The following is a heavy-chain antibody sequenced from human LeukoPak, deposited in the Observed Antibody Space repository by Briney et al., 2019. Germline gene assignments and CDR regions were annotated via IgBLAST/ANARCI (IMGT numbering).Heavy chain of an antibody. D-gene: IGHD4-17*01. CDR2: IYYSGST. CDR3: ARRIYGSPFDY. J-gene: IGHJ4*02. V-gene: IGHV4-59*08. Sequence: SETLSLTCTVSGGSISSYYWSWIRQPPGKGLEWIGYIYYSGSTNYNPSLKSRVTISVDTSKNQFSLKLSSVTAADTAVYYCARRIYGSPFDYWGQGTLVTFSS. CDR1: GGSISSYY.